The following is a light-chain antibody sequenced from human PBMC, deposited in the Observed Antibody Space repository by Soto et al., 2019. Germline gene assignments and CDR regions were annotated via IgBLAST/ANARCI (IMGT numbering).Light chain of an antibody. CDR1: QSVSSY. Sequence: EIVLTHSPATLSLSPGERATLSCRASQSVSSYLAWYQQKPGQAPRLLIYDASNRAAGITARFSGSGSGTVFTLTISSLGPEDFAVYYCQQRSNWPPFTFGPGTKVDIK. CDR2: DAS. V-gene: IGKV3-11*01. CDR3: QQRSNWPPFT. J-gene: IGKJ3*01.